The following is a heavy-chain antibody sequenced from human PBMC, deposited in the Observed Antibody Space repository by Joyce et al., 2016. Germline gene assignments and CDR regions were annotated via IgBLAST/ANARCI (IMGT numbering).Heavy chain of an antibody. CDR2: IPYAGDNT. CDR1: GFTFSDYF. Sequence: QAQLVESGGGVVQPGGSRRLSCAASGFTFSDYFLHWVRQTPGKGLEWVALIPYAGDNTYYADSVNGRFTISRDNSKNTLYLQMNSLRPDDTALYYCTGSWGMDVWGQGTTVTVSS. J-gene: IGHJ6*02. V-gene: IGHV3-30*04. CDR3: TGSWGMDV.